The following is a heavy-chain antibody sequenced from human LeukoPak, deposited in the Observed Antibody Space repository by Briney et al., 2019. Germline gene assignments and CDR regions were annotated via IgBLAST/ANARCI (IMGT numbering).Heavy chain of an antibody. D-gene: IGHD3-3*01. CDR3: ARVTAPEVIIDY. CDR2: IYYSGST. CDR1: GGSISSYY. V-gene: IGHV4-59*01. J-gene: IGHJ4*02. Sequence: SETLSLTCTVSGGSISSYYWSWIRQPPGKGLEWIGYIYYSGSTNYNPSLKSRVTISVDTSKNQFSLKLSSVTAADTAVYYCARVTAPEVIIDYWGQGALVTVSS.